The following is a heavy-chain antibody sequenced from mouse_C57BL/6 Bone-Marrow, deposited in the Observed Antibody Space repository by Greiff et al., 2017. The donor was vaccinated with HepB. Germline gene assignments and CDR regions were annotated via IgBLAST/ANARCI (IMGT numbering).Heavy chain of an antibody. CDR3: ASRSNLGAY. CDR1: GFTFSSYG. CDR2: ISSGGSYT. V-gene: IGHV5-6*02. J-gene: IGHJ3*01. D-gene: IGHD2-5*01. Sequence: EVKLVESGGDLVKPGGSLKLSCAASGFTFSSYGMSWVRQTPDKRLEWVATISSGGSYTYYPDSVKGRFTISRDNAKNTLYLQMSSLKSEDTARYYCASRSNLGAYWGQGTLVTVSA.